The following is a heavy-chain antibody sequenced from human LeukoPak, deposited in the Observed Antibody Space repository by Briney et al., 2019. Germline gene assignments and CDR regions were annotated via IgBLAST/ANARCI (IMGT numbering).Heavy chain of an antibody. D-gene: IGHD3-22*01. CDR3: AKGPYYYDSSGYSRRWFDP. Sequence: PGGSLRLSCAASGFTFSNYAMSWVRQAPGKGPEWVSIISGSGDNTHYADSVKGRFTISRDNSKNTLYLQMNSLRAEDTAVYYCAKGPYYYDSSGYSRRWFDPWGQGTLVTVSS. CDR2: ISGSGDNT. V-gene: IGHV3-23*01. CDR1: GFTFSNYA. J-gene: IGHJ5*02.